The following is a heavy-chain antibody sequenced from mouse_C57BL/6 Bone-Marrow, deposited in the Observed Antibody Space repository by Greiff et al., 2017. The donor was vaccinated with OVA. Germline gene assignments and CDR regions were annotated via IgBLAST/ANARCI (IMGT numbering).Heavy chain of an antibody. V-gene: IGHV2-9-1*01. J-gene: IGHJ4*01. Sequence: VKLMESGPGLVAPSQSLSITCTVSGFSLTSYAISWVRQPPGKGLEWLGVIWTGGGTNYNSALKSRLSISKDNSKSQVFLKMNSLQTDDTARYYCARNPYYGRRRAAMDYWGQGTSVTVSS. CDR3: ARNPYYGRRRAAMDY. CDR2: IWTGGGT. CDR1: GFSLTSYA. D-gene: IGHD2-10*01.